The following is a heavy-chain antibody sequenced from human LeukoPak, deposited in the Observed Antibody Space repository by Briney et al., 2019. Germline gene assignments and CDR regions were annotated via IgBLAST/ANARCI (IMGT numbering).Heavy chain of an antibody. D-gene: IGHD6-6*01. V-gene: IGHV4-61*02. CDR2: IYTSGRS. CDR1: GASISSGSYH. J-gene: IGHJ4*02. Sequence: SETLSLTCTVSGASISSGSYHWSWLRQPAGKGLEWIGRIYTSGRSNYNPSLKSRVTISVDTSKNQFSLKLSSVTAADTAVYYCAKAIHSSSSGVVDYWGQGTLVTVSS. CDR3: AKAIHSSSSGVVDY.